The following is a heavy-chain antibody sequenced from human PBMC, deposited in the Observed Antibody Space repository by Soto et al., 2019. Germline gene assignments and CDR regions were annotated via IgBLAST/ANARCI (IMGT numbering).Heavy chain of an antibody. CDR2: ISGSGGST. Sequence: RRLSCAASGFTFSSYAMSWVRQAPGKGLEWVSAISGSGGSTYYADSVKGRFTISRDNSKNTLYLQMNSLRAEDTAVYYCAKGSVVPAAIDWFDPWGQGTLVTVSS. CDR1: GFTFSSYA. D-gene: IGHD2-2*01. CDR3: AKGSVVPAAIDWFDP. J-gene: IGHJ5*02. V-gene: IGHV3-23*01.